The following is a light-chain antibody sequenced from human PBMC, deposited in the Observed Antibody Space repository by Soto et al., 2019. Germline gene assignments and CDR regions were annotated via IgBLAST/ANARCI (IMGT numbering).Light chain of an antibody. V-gene: IGLV2-14*03. Sequence: QSALAQPASVSASPGQSITISCTGTSSDVARYNYVSWYQQHPGKAPKLMIYDVSNRPSGVSNRFSGSKSGNTVSLTISGLQAEDEADYYCGSYTSGNTLEVFGTGTKVTVL. CDR1: SSDVARYNY. CDR2: DVS. CDR3: GSYTSGNTLEV. J-gene: IGLJ1*01.